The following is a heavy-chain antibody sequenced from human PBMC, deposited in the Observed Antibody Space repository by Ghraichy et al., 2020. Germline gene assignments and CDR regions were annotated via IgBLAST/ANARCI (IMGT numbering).Heavy chain of an antibody. Sequence: GGSLRLSCAASGFTFSSYAMSWVRQAPGKGLEWVSAISGSGGSTYYADSVKGRFTISRDNSKNTLYLQMNSLRAEDTAVYYCAKDRGLWFGELQYYFDYWGQGTLVTVSS. V-gene: IGHV3-23*01. J-gene: IGHJ4*02. CDR3: AKDRGLWFGELQYYFDY. D-gene: IGHD3-10*01. CDR1: GFTFSSYA. CDR2: ISGSGGST.